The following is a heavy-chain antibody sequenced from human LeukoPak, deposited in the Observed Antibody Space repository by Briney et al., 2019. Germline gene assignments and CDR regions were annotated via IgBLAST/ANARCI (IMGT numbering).Heavy chain of an antibody. Sequence: PGGSLRLSCAASGFTFSSYAMSWVRQAPGKGLEWVSAFSGSGGSTYYADSVKGRFTISRDNSKNTLYLQMNSLRAEDTAVYYCAKDYVGGSGDLHLHWFDPWGQGTLVTVSS. V-gene: IGHV3-23*01. D-gene: IGHD3-10*01. CDR2: FSGSGGST. CDR3: AKDYVGGSGDLHLHWFDP. J-gene: IGHJ5*02. CDR1: GFTFSSYA.